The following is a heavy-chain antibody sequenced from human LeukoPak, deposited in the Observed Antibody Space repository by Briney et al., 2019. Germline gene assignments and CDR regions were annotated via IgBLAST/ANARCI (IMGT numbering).Heavy chain of an antibody. J-gene: IGHJ4*02. CDR3: ARELYGDYLDY. CDR1: GGSISSGDYY. V-gene: IGHV4-30-4*01. D-gene: IGHD4-17*01. Sequence: SETLSLTCTVSGGSISSGDYYWRWIRQPPGKGLEWIGYIYYSGSTYYNPSLKSRVTISVDTSKNQFSLKLSSVTAADTAVYYCARELYGDYLDYWGQGTLVTVS. CDR2: IYYSGST.